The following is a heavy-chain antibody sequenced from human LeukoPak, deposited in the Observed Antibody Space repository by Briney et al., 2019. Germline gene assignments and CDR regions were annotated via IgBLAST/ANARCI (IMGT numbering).Heavy chain of an antibody. D-gene: IGHD5-24*01. Sequence: GRSLRLSCAASGFTFSSYAMHWVRQAPGKGLEWVAVISYDGSNKYYADSVKGRFTISRDNSKNTLYLQKNSLRAEDTAVYYCARSRDGYNGNFDYWGQGTLVTVSS. V-gene: IGHV3-30-3*01. CDR1: GFTFSSYA. CDR2: ISYDGSNK. CDR3: ARSRDGYNGNFDY. J-gene: IGHJ4*02.